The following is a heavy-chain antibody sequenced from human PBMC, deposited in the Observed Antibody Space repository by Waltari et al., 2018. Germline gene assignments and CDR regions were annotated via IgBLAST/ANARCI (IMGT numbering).Heavy chain of an antibody. CDR3: ARDGAARRDQYAIDY. D-gene: IGHD6-6*01. CDR1: GGSISSSSYY. Sequence: QLQLQESGPGLVKPSETLSLTCTVSGGSISSSSYYWGWIRQPPGKGLEWIGSIYYSGRTYYNPSLKSRVTISVDTSKNQFSLKLSSVTAADTAVYYCARDGAARRDQYAIDYWGQGTLVTVSS. CDR2: IYYSGRT. V-gene: IGHV4-39*07. J-gene: IGHJ4*02.